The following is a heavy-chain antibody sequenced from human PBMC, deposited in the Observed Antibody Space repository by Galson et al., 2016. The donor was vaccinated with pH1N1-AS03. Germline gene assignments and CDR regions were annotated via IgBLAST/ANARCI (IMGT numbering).Heavy chain of an antibody. V-gene: IGHV3-7*01. CDR2: IKQDGSEK. CDR3: ARDYIVGATRGAGTFDV. J-gene: IGHJ3*01. D-gene: IGHD1-26*01. Sequence: LRLSCAASGFTFNRSWMNWVRQAPGKGLEWVANIKQDGSEKYYVDSVKGRFTISRDNAKNSLYLQMNSLRAEDTAMYYCARDYIVGATRGAGTFDVWGRGTMVTVSS. CDR1: GFTFNRSW.